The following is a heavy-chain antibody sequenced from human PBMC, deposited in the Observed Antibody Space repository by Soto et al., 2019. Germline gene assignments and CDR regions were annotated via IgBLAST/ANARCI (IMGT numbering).Heavy chain of an antibody. CDR1: GFPFSSYS. J-gene: IGHJ6*02. CDR3: ARDTNLWLGEFRGLRDYGMDV. V-gene: IGHV3-21*01. D-gene: IGHD3-10*01. Sequence: GGSLRLSCAPSGFPFSSYSMNWVRQAPGKGLEWVSSISSSSSYIYYADSVKGRFTISRDNAKNSLYLQMNSLRAEDTAVYYCARDTNLWLGEFRGLRDYGMDVWGQGTTVTV. CDR2: ISSSSSYI.